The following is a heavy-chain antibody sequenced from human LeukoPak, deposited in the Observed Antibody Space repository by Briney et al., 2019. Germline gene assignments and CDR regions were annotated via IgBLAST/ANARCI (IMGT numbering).Heavy chain of an antibody. D-gene: IGHD3-10*01. CDR1: GFTFSSYS. CDR2: ISSSSSYI. CDR3: ARDPVARGSGSYYKDY. V-gene: IGHV3-21*01. Sequence: GGSLRLSCAASGFTFSSYSMNWVRQAPGKGLEWVSTISSSSSYIYYADSVKGRFTISRDNAKNSLYLQMNSLRAEDTAVYYCARDPVARGSGSYYKDYWGQGTLVTVSS. J-gene: IGHJ4*02.